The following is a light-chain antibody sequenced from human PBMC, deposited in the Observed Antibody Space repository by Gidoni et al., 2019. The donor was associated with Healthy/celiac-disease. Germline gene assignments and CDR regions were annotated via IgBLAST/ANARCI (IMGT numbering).Light chain of an antibody. CDR2: AAS. Sequence: AIRMTQSPSSFSASTGDRVTITCRARQGISSYLAWYQQKPGKAPKLLIYAASTLQCGVPSRFSGSGSGTDFTLTISCLQSEDFATYYCQQYYSYPPTFGQGTKVEIK. CDR3: QQYYSYPPT. V-gene: IGKV1-8*01. CDR1: QGISSY. J-gene: IGKJ1*01.